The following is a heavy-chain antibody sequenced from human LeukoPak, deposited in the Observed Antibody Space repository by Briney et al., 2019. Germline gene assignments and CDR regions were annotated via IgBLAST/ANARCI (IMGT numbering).Heavy chain of an antibody. CDR1: GFTFSSYW. J-gene: IGHJ6*02. CDR3: VRGRGLDV. CDR2: INHNGNVN. Sequence: GGSLRLSCAASGFTFSSYWMNWARQSPGKGLEWVASINHNGNVNSYVDSVKGRSTISRDNAKNSLYLQMSNLRAEDTAVYFCVRGRGLDVWGQGATVTVSS. V-gene: IGHV3-7*03.